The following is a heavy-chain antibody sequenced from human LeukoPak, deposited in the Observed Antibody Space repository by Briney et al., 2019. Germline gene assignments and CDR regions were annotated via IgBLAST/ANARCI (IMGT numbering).Heavy chain of an antibody. CDR2: IWYDGSIQ. D-gene: IGHD3-10*01. CDR1: GFTFSRYG. CDR3: AKDGGYGSGSYYPDY. J-gene: IGHJ4*02. V-gene: IGHV3-33*06. Sequence: GGSLRLSCAASGFTFSRYGMHWVRQAPGKGLEWVAAIWYDGSIQYYADSVKGRFTISRDNSKNTLYLQMNSLRAEDTAVYYCAKDGGYGSGSYYPDYWGQGTLVTVSS.